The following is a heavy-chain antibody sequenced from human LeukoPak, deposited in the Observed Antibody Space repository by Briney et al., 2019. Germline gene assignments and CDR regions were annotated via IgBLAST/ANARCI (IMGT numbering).Heavy chain of an antibody. CDR3: ARSPITMIVVVIILDAFDI. CDR1: GYTFTSYY. D-gene: IGHD3-22*01. Sequence: ASVKVSCKASGYTFTSYYMHWVRQAPGQGLEWMGWINPNSGGTNYAQKFQGRVTMTRDTSISTAYMELSRLRSDDTAVYYCARSPITMIVVVIILDAFDIWGQGTMVTVSS. CDR2: INPNSGGT. V-gene: IGHV1-2*02. J-gene: IGHJ3*02.